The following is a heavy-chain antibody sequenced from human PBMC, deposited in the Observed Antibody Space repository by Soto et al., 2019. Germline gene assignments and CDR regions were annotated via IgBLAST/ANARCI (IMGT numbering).Heavy chain of an antibody. CDR2: IYYSGST. Sequence: QVQLQESGPGLVKPSETLSLTCTVSGGSVSSGSYYWSWIRQPPGKGLEWIGYIYYSGSTNYNPSLKSRVTISVDTSKNQFSLKLSSVTAADTAVYYCARAPSYCISTSCYGYYYGMDDWGQGTTVTVSS. V-gene: IGHV4-61*01. CDR1: GGSVSSGSYY. D-gene: IGHD2-2*01. CDR3: ARAPSYCISTSCYGYYYGMDD. J-gene: IGHJ6*02.